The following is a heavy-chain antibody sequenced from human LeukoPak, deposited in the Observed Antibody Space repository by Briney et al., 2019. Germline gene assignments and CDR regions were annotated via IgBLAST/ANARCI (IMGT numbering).Heavy chain of an antibody. J-gene: IGHJ4*02. D-gene: IGHD3-10*01. CDR1: GGSISSYY. CDR3: ARHHGSWSPLFDY. Sequence: SETLSLTCTVSGGSISSYYWSWIRQPPGKGLEWIGYIYYSGSTNYNPSLKSRVTISVDTSKNQFSLKLSSVTAADMAVYYCARHHGSWSPLFDYWGQGTLVTVSS. CDR2: IYYSGST. V-gene: IGHV4-59*08.